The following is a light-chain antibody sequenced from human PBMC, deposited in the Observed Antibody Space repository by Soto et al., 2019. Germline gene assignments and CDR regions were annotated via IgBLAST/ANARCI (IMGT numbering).Light chain of an antibody. Sequence: IVLTQSPGTLSLSPGDRATLSCRASQSVGSNYLAWYQQKPGQAPRLLIYAASSWATGIPDRFSGSGSGTDFTLTIRSLEPEDFAVYYCQQCGTSAYTFGQGTTLEIK. CDR2: AAS. CDR1: QSVGSNY. J-gene: IGKJ2*01. V-gene: IGKV3-20*01. CDR3: QQCGTSAYT.